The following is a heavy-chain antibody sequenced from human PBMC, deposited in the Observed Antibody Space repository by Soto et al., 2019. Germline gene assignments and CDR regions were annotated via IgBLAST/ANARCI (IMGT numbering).Heavy chain of an antibody. J-gene: IGHJ4*02. Sequence: EVQLLESGGGLVQPGGSLRLSCAASGFTFSNYAMTWVRQSPGKGLEWVSANSGSGGSTYYADSVKGRFTISRDNSKSTLYLQMNSLKAEDTAIYYCAKVRTYYARDYLDFWGQGTLVTVSS. CDR1: GFTFSNYA. CDR3: AKVRTYYARDYLDF. D-gene: IGHD3-22*01. CDR2: NSGSGGST. V-gene: IGHV3-23*01.